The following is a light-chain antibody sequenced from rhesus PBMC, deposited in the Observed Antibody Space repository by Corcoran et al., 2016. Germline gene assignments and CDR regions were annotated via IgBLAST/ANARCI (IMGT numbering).Light chain of an antibody. CDR3: QHGYDHPYS. J-gene: IGKJ2*01. V-gene: IGKV1S15*01. Sequence: DIQMTQSPSSLSASVGDTVTITCRASQGISNNLAWYPQKPGKVPKLLSYYASTLQSGGPSRFSCSGSGTDFTLTISSLQPEDFATYYCQHGYDHPYSFGQGTKVEIK. CDR1: QGISNN. CDR2: YAS.